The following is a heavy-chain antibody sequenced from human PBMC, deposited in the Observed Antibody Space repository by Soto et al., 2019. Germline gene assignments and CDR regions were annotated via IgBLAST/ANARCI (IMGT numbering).Heavy chain of an antibody. D-gene: IGHD3-22*01. CDR1: GYTFTSYA. J-gene: IGHJ6*02. CDR2: INAGNGNT. Sequence: GASVKVSCKASGYTFTSYAMHWVRQAPGQRLEWMGWINAGNGNTKYSQKFQGRVTITRDTSASTAYMELSSLRSEDTAVYYCARNYYDSSGYGVDYGMDVWGQGTTVTVSS. V-gene: IGHV1-3*01. CDR3: ARNYYDSSGYGVDYGMDV.